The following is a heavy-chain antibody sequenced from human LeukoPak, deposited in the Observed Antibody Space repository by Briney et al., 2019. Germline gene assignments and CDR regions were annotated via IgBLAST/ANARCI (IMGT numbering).Heavy chain of an antibody. D-gene: IGHD6-19*01. Sequence: GGSLRLSCAASGLTFSTYGMIWVRQAPAKGLEWVSAISSSGDTTYYADSVKGRFTISRDNSKNTLYLQMNSLRAEDTAVYYCARRSGIAVAGAFDYWGQGTLVTVSS. J-gene: IGHJ4*02. V-gene: IGHV3-23*01. CDR2: ISSSGDTT. CDR3: ARRSGIAVAGAFDY. CDR1: GLTFSTYG.